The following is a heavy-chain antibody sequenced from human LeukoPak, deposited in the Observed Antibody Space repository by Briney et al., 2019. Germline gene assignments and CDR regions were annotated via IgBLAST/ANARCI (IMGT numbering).Heavy chain of an antibody. CDR2: ISSSGSTI. Sequence: GGSLRLSCAASGFTFSSYEMNWVRQAPGKGLEWVSYISSSGSTIYYADSVKGRFTISRDNAKISPYLQMNSLRAEDTAVYYCARGLDVWGSYRYIDYWGQGTLVTVSS. D-gene: IGHD3-16*02. CDR1: GFTFSSYE. CDR3: ARGLDVWGSYRYIDY. J-gene: IGHJ4*02. V-gene: IGHV3-48*03.